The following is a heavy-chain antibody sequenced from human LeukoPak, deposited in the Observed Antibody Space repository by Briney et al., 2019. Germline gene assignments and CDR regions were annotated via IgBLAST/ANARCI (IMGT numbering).Heavy chain of an antibody. CDR1: GGSISSGDYY. V-gene: IGHV4-30-4*01. CDR2: IYYSGST. CDR3: ARAYCSGGSCRFDY. D-gene: IGHD2-15*01. J-gene: IGHJ4*02. Sequence: SQTLSLTCTVSGGSISSGDYYWSWLRQPPGKGLEWIVYIYYSGSTYYNPSLKSRVTISVDTSKNHFSLKLSSVTAADTAVYYCARAYCSGGSCRFDYWGQGTLVTVSS.